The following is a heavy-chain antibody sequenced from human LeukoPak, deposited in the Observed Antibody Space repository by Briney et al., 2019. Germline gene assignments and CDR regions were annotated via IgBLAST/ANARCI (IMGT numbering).Heavy chain of an antibody. CDR2: IIPMSKTT. CDR3: ASSGNYSAFDL. Sequence: GASVKVSCKASGGTFSSNVISWVRQAPGQGLEWMGGIIPMSKTTKYAQKFQGRVTILADESTYAANMELSSLRSEDTALYYCASSGNYSAFDLWGQGTLVTVSP. D-gene: IGHD3-22*01. J-gene: IGHJ3*01. V-gene: IGHV1-69*13. CDR1: GGTFSSNV.